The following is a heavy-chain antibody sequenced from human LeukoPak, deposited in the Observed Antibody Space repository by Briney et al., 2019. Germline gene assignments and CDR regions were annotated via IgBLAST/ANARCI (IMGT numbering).Heavy chain of an antibody. CDR3: ARVGTSRDGYNLNY. Sequence: ASVKVSCKASGYTFINNWMHWVRQAPGQGLEWIGLINPSGTGTLYAQKFQGRVTMTRDTSTSTVYMELSSLRSEDTAVYYCARVGTSRDGYNLNYWGQGTLVTVSS. CDR2: INPSGTGT. V-gene: IGHV1-46*01. J-gene: IGHJ4*02. D-gene: IGHD5-24*01. CDR1: GYTFINNW.